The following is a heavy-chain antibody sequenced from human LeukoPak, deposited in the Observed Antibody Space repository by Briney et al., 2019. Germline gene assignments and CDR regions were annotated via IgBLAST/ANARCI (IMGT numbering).Heavy chain of an antibody. CDR2: IYTSGST. J-gene: IGHJ3*02. V-gene: IGHV4-61*02. CDR1: GGSISSGSYY. Sequence: KPSETLSLTCTVSGGSISSGSYYWSWIRQPAGKGLEWIGRIYTSGSTNYNPSLKSRVTISVDTSKNQFSLKLSSVTAADTAVYYCARGRYYDSSGYIWGQGTMVTVSS. CDR3: ARGRYYDSSGYI. D-gene: IGHD3-22*01.